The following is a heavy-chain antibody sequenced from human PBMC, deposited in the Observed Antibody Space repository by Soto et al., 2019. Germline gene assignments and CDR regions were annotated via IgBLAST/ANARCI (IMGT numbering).Heavy chain of an antibody. CDR3: ARERYQLLSDGMDV. V-gene: IGHV1-2*02. J-gene: IGHJ6*02. Sequence: ASVKVCCNASGYTFTGYYIHWVREAPGQGREWMGWINPQTGGTSYAQKFQGRVTLSRDTSINTAYLELSRLTFEDAAVYFCARERYQLLSDGMDVWGQGTTVTVYS. CDR1: GYTFTGYY. D-gene: IGHD2-2*01. CDR2: INPQTGGT.